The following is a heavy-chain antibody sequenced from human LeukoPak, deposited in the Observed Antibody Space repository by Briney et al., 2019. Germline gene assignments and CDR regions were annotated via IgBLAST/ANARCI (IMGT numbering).Heavy chain of an antibody. J-gene: IGHJ4*02. CDR3: ASSGTYSSSSSPGNF. Sequence: GESLKISCKASVYSFTTSCISWLRHMPGKGLEYMGRIDPSDSYTSYSPSFQGHVNVPADMSIGTANLQWTRMKASDTAMYYCASSGTYSSSSSPGNFWGQGTLVTVSS. V-gene: IGHV5-10-1*01. CDR1: VYSFTTSC. CDR2: IDPSDSYT. D-gene: IGHD6-6*01.